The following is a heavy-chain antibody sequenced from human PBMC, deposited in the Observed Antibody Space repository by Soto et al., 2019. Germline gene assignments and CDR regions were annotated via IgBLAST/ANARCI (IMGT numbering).Heavy chain of an antibody. J-gene: IGHJ3*02. Sequence: GGSLRLSCAASGFTFSSYWMHWVRQAPGKGLVWVSRINSDGSSTSYADSVKGRFTISRDNAKNTLYLQMNSLRAEDTAVYYCARAEITMVRGVIITEAFDIWGQGTMVTVSS. CDR2: INSDGSST. D-gene: IGHD3-10*01. CDR3: ARAEITMVRGVIITEAFDI. V-gene: IGHV3-74*01. CDR1: GFTFSSYW.